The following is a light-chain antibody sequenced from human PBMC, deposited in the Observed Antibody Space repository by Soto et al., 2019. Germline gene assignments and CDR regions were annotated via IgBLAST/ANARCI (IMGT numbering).Light chain of an antibody. CDR2: QDT. J-gene: IGLJ3*02. Sequence: SSELTQPPSVSVSPGQTASITCSGDRLGDKYACWYQQKPGQSPVLVLFQDTKRPSGIPERFSGSTSGNTATLTISGTQPMDEADYYCQAWHSNTVVFGGGTKLTVL. CDR3: QAWHSNTVV. V-gene: IGLV3-1*01. CDR1: RLGDKY.